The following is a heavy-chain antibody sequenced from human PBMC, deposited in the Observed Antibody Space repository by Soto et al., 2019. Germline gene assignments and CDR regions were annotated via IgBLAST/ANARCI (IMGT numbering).Heavy chain of an antibody. CDR2: INPSGGST. J-gene: IGHJ4*02. Sequence: GASVKVSCKASGCTFTSYYMHWVRQAPGQGLEWMGIINPSGGSTSYAQKFQGRVTMTRDTSTSTVYMELSSLRSEDTAVYYCARGWMVVAPMGYFDYWGQGTLVTVSS. CDR3: ARGWMVVAPMGYFDY. V-gene: IGHV1-46*01. D-gene: IGHD2-21*01. CDR1: GCTFTSYY.